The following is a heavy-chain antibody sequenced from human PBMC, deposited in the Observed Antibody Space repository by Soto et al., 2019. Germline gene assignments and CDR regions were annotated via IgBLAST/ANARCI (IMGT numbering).Heavy chain of an antibody. V-gene: IGHV4-39*07. D-gene: IGHD2-21*02. Sequence: SETLSLTCTVSGGSISSSSYYWGWIRQPPGKRLEWIGCIHYSGSTHYNPSLQSRLTMSVDTSKYLFSLKLSSVTAADTAVYFCAREDDGGDRDYYGLDVWGQGTTVTVSS. CDR1: GGSISSSSYY. CDR2: IHYSGST. CDR3: AREDDGGDRDYYGLDV. J-gene: IGHJ6*02.